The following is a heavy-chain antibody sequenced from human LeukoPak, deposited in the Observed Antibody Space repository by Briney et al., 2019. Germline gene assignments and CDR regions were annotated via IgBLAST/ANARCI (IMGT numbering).Heavy chain of an antibody. D-gene: IGHD1-26*01. J-gene: IGHJ6*02. CDR1: GYTFTSYY. CDR3: ARDHGAGGSYLVYYGMDV. Sequence: ASVNLSCKASGYTFTSYYMHWVRQPPGQGLGWMGIINPSGGSTSYAQKFQGRVTMTRDTSTSTVYMELSSLRSEDTAVYYCARDHGAGGSYLVYYGMDVWGQGTTVTVSS. CDR2: INPSGGST. V-gene: IGHV1-46*01.